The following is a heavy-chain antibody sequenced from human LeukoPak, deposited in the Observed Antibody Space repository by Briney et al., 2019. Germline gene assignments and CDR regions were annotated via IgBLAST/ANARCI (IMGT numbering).Heavy chain of an antibody. J-gene: IGHJ4*02. D-gene: IGHD3-22*01. CDR1: GFTFSDYY. Sequence: PGGSLRLSCAASGFTFSDYYMSWIRQAPGKGLEWVSYISSSGSTIYYADSVKGRFTISRDNAKNSLYLQMNSLRAEDTAVYYCARERLNYYDSSGPFDYWGQETLVTVSS. V-gene: IGHV3-11*01. CDR2: ISSSGSTI. CDR3: ARERLNYYDSSGPFDY.